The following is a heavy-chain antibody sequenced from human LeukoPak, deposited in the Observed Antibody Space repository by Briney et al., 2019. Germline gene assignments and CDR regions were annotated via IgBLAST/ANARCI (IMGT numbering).Heavy chain of an antibody. CDR1: GYSFNNYG. CDR3: ARVPSSAHQLFSSDY. J-gene: IGHJ4*02. Sequence: ASVKVPCKASGYSFNNYGISWVRQAPRQGLEWMGWISAYDGETRCKQNLQGRVTMTTDTSTSTAYMELTSLTTDDTAVYYCARVPSSAHQLFSSDYWGQGTLVTVSS. V-gene: IGHV1-18*01. D-gene: IGHD3-10*01. CDR2: ISAYDGET.